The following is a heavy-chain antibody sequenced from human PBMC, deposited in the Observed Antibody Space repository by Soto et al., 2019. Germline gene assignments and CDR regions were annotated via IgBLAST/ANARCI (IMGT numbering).Heavy chain of an antibody. V-gene: IGHV4-4*07. D-gene: IGHD2-15*01. J-gene: IGHJ4*02. CDR3: ASGGRGAYFDS. CDR1: GGPISSYY. Sequence: PSETLSLTCTVSGGPISSYYWSWIRQPAGKGLEWIGRIYMNGSTNYNPSLKSRVTVSVDTSKSQFSLMLTSVTAADTAVYYCASGGRGAYFDSWGQGTLVTVSS. CDR2: IYMNGST.